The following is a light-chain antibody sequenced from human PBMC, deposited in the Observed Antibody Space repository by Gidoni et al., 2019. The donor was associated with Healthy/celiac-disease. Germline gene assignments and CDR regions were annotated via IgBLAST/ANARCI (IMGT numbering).Light chain of an antibody. CDR3: QQSYSTPPVT. CDR1: QSIISY. CDR2: AAS. J-gene: IGKJ2*01. V-gene: IGKV1-39*01. Sequence: DIQMTQSPSSLSASVGDRVTITCRASQSIISYLNWYQQKPGKAPKLLIYAASSLQSGVPSRFSGSGSGTDFTLTISSLQPADFSTYYCQQSYSTPPVTFGQGTKLEIK.